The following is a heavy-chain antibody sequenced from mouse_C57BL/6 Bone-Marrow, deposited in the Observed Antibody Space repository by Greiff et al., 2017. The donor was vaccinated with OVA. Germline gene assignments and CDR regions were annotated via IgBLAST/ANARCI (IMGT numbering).Heavy chain of an antibody. CDR2: IYPRSGNT. J-gene: IGHJ4*01. CDR1: GYTFTSYG. Sequence: QVQLQQSGAELARPGASVKLSCKASGYTFTSYGISWVKQRTGLGLEWIGEIYPRSGNTYYNEKFKGKATLTADKSSSTAYMELRSLTSEDSAVYFCARRGHYYGSSPYAMDYWGQGTSVTVSS. D-gene: IGHD1-1*01. CDR3: ARRGHYYGSSPYAMDY. V-gene: IGHV1-81*01.